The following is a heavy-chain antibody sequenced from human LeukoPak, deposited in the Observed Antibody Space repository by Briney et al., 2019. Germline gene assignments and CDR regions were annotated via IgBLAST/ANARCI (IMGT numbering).Heavy chain of an antibody. Sequence: SQTLSLTCTVSGDSISSGDYYWSWIRQPAGRGLEWIGRISSSGSTNYNPSLKSRVTISVDTSKNQFSLKLSSVTAADTAVYYCARGDIGYRGKFDYWGQGTLVTVSS. CDR2: ISSSGST. D-gene: IGHD5-24*01. J-gene: IGHJ4*02. CDR1: GDSISSGDYY. CDR3: ARGDIGYRGKFDY. V-gene: IGHV4-61*02.